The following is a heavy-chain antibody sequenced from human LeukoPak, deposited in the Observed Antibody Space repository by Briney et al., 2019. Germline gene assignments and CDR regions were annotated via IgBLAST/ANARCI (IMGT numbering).Heavy chain of an antibody. V-gene: IGHV3-7*01. CDR1: GFTFSSYW. CDR3: ARARLDYYYDSSGYYLTIYYFDY. J-gene: IGHJ4*02. Sequence: GGSLRLSCAASGFTFSSYWMSWVRQAPGKGLEWVANIKQDGSEKYYVDSVKGRFTISRDNAKNSLYLQMNSLRAEDTAVYYCARARLDYYYDSSGYYLTIYYFDYWGQGTLVTVSS. D-gene: IGHD3-22*01. CDR2: IKQDGSEK.